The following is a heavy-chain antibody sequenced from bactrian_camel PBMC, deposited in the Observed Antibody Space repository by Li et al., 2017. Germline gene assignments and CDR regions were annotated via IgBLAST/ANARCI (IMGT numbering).Heavy chain of an antibody. V-gene: IGHV3S61*01. Sequence: HVQLVESGGGLVQPGGSLRLSCTASGFTFDDSDMGWYRQAPGNECELVSTISSDGSDGSTYYANSVKGRFTISQDTVRYTVYLQMNNLQPEDTATYYCAEGRGSRGEHCYSLNYWGQGTQVTVS. CDR1: GFTFDDSD. CDR2: ISSDGSDGST. J-gene: IGHJ4*01. D-gene: IGHD6*01. CDR3: AEGRGSRGEHCYSLNY.